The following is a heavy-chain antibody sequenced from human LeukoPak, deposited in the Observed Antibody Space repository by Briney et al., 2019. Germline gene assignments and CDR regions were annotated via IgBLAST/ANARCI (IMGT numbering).Heavy chain of an antibody. CDR2: INTTGRT. CDR3: ARSGYTISAYHSDF. Sequence: SETLSLTCDVSGVSIQSYWWSWVRQPAGKGLEWIGRINTTGRTNYSPSFQSRVTISIDVSSNHFSLTLRSVTAADTAVYYCARSGYTISAYHSDFWGQGASVTVSS. D-gene: IGHD5-18*01. J-gene: IGHJ4*01. V-gene: IGHV4-4*07. CDR1: GVSIQSYW.